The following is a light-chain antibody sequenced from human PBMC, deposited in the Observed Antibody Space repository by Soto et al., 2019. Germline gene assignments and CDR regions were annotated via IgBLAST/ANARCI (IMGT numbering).Light chain of an antibody. Sequence: QSALTQPASVSGSPGQSITISCTGTSSGVGTYNLVSWLQQHPGKVPKLMIYEDSKRPSGVSHRFSGSRSGFTASLTISGLQAEDEAVYYCYSYVGSDTWVFGGGTKLTVL. CDR2: EDS. CDR3: YSYVGSDTWV. CDR1: SSGVGTYNL. J-gene: IGLJ3*02. V-gene: IGLV2-23*01.